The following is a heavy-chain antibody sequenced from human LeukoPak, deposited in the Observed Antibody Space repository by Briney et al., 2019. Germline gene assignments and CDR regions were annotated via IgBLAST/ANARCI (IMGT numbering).Heavy chain of an antibody. Sequence: ASVKVSCKASGYTFTTHDFNWVRQATGQGLEWLGWMSPNSGDTGYAQKFQGRVTMTSDSSISTAYMELSSLRSEDTAIYYCVRTPPNWGFDYWGQGTLVTVSS. J-gene: IGHJ4*02. CDR3: VRTPPNWGFDY. V-gene: IGHV1-8*01. D-gene: IGHD7-27*01. CDR2: MSPNSGDT. CDR1: GYTFTTHD.